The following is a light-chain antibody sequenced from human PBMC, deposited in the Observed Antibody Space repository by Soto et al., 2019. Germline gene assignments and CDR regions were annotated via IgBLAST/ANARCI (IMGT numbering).Light chain of an antibody. J-gene: IGLJ2*01. CDR1: TSNIGGNS. CDR3: AVWDDTLNGVV. CDR2: SND. Sequence: QSVLTQSPSASGTPGQRVTISCSGATSNIGGNSVNWYQQLPGTAPTLLIYSNDRRPSGVPDRLSASKSGTSASLAISGLQSEDEADYYCAVWDDTLNGVVFGGGTQLTVL. V-gene: IGLV1-44*01.